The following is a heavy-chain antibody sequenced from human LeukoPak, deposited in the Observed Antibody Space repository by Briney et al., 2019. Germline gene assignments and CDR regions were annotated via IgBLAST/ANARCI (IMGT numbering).Heavy chain of an antibody. CDR2: IYYSGST. J-gene: IGHJ5*02. V-gene: IGHV4-39*07. Sequence: SETLSLTCTVSGGSISSSSYCWGWIRQPPGKGLEWIGSIYYSGSTYYNPSLKSRVTISVDTSKNQFSLKLSSVTAADTAVYYCARGRYFGWLLKHNWFDPWGQGTLVTVSS. CDR1: GGSISSSSYC. D-gene: IGHD3-9*01. CDR3: ARGRYFGWLLKHNWFDP.